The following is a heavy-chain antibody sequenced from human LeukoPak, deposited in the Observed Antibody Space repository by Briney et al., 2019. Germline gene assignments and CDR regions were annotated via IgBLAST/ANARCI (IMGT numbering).Heavy chain of an antibody. CDR3: ARADYDFWSGYYTPYDY. D-gene: IGHD3-3*01. V-gene: IGHV3-11*01. J-gene: IGHJ4*02. Sequence: MPGGSLRLSCAASGFTFSDYYMSWIRQAPGKGLEWVSYISSSGSTIYYADSVKGRFTISRDNAKNSLYLRMNSLRAEDTAVYYCARADYDFWSGYYTPYDYWGQGTLVTVSS. CDR2: ISSSGSTI. CDR1: GFTFSDYY.